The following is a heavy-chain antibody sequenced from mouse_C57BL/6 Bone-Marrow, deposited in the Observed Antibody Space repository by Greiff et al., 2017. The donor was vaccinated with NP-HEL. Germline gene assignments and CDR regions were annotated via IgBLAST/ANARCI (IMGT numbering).Heavy chain of an antibody. D-gene: IGHD1-1*01. CDR3: ARQPAGSSLYWYFDV. CDR1: GFTFSDYG. J-gene: IGHJ1*03. CDR2: ISNLAYSI. Sequence: EVMLVESGGGLVQPGGSLKLSCAASGFTFSDYGMAWVRQAPRKGPEWVAFISNLAYSIYYVDTVTGRFTIYRENAKNTLYREMSSLRSEDTAMYYCARQPAGSSLYWYFDVWGTGTTVTVSS. V-gene: IGHV5-15*01.